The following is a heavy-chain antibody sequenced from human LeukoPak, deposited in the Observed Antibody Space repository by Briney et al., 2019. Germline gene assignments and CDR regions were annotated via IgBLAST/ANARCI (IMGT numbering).Heavy chain of an antibody. D-gene: IGHD5-24*01. V-gene: IGHV4-59*01. Sequence: SETLSLTCTVSSGSISSYYWSWIRQPPGKGLEWIGYIYYSGSTNYNPSLKSRVTISVDTSKNQFSLKLSSVTAADTAVYYCARDYKKYYFDYWGQGTLVTVSS. J-gene: IGHJ4*02. CDR2: IYYSGST. CDR3: ARDYKKYYFDY. CDR1: SGSISSYY.